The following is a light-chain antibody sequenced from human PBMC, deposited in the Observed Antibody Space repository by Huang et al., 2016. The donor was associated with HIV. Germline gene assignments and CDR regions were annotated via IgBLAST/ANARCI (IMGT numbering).Light chain of an antibody. CDR2: AAS. Sequence: DIQITQSPSSLSASVGDTVIITCRASQNIKSYLKWYQQEPGKAPKLLISAASNLQSGVPSTFSGSGSGTDFTLTINSLQPEDSATYYCQQSARTPRTFGQGTKLEI. CDR3: QQSARTPRT. J-gene: IGKJ2*01. V-gene: IGKV1-39*01. CDR1: QNIKSY.